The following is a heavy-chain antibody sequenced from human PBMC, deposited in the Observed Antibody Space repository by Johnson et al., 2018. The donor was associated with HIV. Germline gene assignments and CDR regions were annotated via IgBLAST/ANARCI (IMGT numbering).Heavy chain of an antibody. Sequence: VQLVESGGGVVQPGTSLRLSCAASGFTFGIYGMHWVRQAPGKGLEWVALISYDGSNKYYADPVKGRFTISRDNSKNTLYLQMNSLRPEDTAVYYCARSSGYYGTDAFDIWGQGTMVTVSS. V-gene: IGHV3-30*03. CDR3: ARSSGYYGTDAFDI. J-gene: IGHJ3*02. CDR2: ISYDGSNK. CDR1: GFTFGIYG. D-gene: IGHD3-22*01.